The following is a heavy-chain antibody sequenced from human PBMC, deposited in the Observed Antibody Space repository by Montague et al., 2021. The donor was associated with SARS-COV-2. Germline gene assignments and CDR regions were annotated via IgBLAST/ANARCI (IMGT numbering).Heavy chain of an antibody. V-gene: IGHV3-7*01. CDR2: IKQDGSEK. J-gene: IGHJ6*02. D-gene: IGHD3-3*01. CDR3: ARDSFWSGYYTDYYGMDV. CDR1: GFTFSSYW. Sequence: SLRLSCAASGFTFSSYWMSWVRQAPGKGLEWVANIKQDGSEKYYVDSVKDRFTISRDNAKNSLYLQMNSLRAEDTAVYYCARDSFWSGYYTDYYGMDVWGQGTTVTVSS.